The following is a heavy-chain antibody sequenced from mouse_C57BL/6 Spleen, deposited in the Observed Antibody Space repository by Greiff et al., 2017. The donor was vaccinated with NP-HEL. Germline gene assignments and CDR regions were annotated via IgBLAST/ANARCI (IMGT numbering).Heavy chain of an antibody. CDR1: GFTFSSYA. CDR2: ISDGGSYT. D-gene: IGHD3-2*02. CDR3: ARELDSSGYPFAY. Sequence: EVMLVESGGGLVKPGGSLKLSCAASGFTFSSYAMSWVRQTPEKRLEWVATISDGGSYTYYPDNVKGRFPISRDNAKNNLYLQMSHLKSEDTAMYYCARELDSSGYPFAYWGQGTLVTVSA. V-gene: IGHV5-4*01. J-gene: IGHJ3*01.